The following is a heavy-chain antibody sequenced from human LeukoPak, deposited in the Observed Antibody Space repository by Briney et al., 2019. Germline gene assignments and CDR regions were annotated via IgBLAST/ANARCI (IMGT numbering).Heavy chain of an antibody. CDR1: GGSISSSNW. D-gene: IGHD3-22*01. V-gene: IGHV4-4*02. Sequence: SETLSLICAVSGGSISSSNWWSWVRQPPGKGLEWIGEIYHSGSTSYNPSLKSRVTISVDKSKNQFSLKLSSVTAADTAVYYCASTYDSSGYHGVDYWGQGTLVTVSS. CDR3: ASTYDSSGYHGVDY. CDR2: IYHSGST. J-gene: IGHJ4*02.